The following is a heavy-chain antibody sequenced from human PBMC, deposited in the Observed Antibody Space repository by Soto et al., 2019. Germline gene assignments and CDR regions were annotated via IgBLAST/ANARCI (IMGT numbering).Heavy chain of an antibody. V-gene: IGHV4-59*01. J-gene: IGHJ4*02. CDR1: GTSISSYY. CDR3: ARYYSYAIDY. Sequence: SETLSLTCTVSGTSISSYYWSWIRQPPGKGLEWIANIHYSGTTNYNPSLASRVTLSVDTSKNQFSLKMTSVTAADRAMYFCARYYSYAIDYWGRGILVTVSS. CDR2: IHYSGTT. D-gene: IGHD2-8*01.